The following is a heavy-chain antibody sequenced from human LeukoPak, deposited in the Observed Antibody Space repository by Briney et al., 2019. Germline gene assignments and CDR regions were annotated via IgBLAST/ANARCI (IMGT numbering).Heavy chain of an antibody. CDR1: GFTFSSYS. V-gene: IGHV3-15*01. CDR3: TTVYYYDSSGYYYDKYFDY. CDR2: IKSKTDGGTT. D-gene: IGHD3-22*01. J-gene: IGHJ4*02. Sequence: PGGSLRLSCAASGFTFSSYSMSWVRQAPGKGLEWVGRIKSKTDGGTTDYAAPVKGRFTISRDDSKNTLYLQMNSLKTEDTAVYYCTTVYYYDSSGYYYDKYFDYWGQGTLVTVSS.